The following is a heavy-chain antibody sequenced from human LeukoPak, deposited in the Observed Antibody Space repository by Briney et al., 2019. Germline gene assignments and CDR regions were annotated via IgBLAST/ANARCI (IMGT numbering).Heavy chain of an antibody. Sequence: GRSLRLSCTVSGFTFSTYAMHWVRQARGKGLEWVAVIAYDGSNTYYLDSVKGRFTISRDNSENTLYLQMNSLRAEDTAVYYCAKDIGSTSLYNWFDPWGQGTLVTVSS. D-gene: IGHD2-2*01. CDR3: AKDIGSTSLYNWFDP. V-gene: IGHV3-33*03. CDR1: GFTFSTYA. CDR2: IAYDGSNT. J-gene: IGHJ5*02.